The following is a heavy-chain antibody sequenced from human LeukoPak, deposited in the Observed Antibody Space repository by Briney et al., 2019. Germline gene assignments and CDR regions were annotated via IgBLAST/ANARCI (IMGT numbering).Heavy chain of an antibody. CDR3: VRFALTSSLDH. D-gene: IGHD6-13*01. CDR1: GYKLTNNW. CDR2: IYPGYSDA. V-gene: IGHV5-51*01. Sequence: GESLEISCKISGYKLTNNWIGWVRQVPGKGLEWMGLIYPGYSDANYSPSFQGQVTLSVDASISTAYLQLSGLRASDTAIYYCVRFALTSSLDHWGQGTLVTVSS. J-gene: IGHJ5*02.